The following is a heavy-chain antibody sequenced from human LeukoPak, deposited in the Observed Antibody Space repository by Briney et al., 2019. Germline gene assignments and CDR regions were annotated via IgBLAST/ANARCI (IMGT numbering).Heavy chain of an antibody. CDR1: GLTFSNYG. V-gene: IGHV3-30*02. CDR2: IHYDGSNK. D-gene: IGHD3-9*01. CDR3: AREIGLRYFDWVGGY. J-gene: IGHJ4*02. Sequence: PGGSLRLSCAAPGLTFSNYGIHWVRQAPGKGLEWVTFIHYDGSNKYYADYVKGRLPISRGNSKHQVYLHMNSLRAEDTAVYYCAREIGLRYFDWVGGYLGEGSLVTVSS.